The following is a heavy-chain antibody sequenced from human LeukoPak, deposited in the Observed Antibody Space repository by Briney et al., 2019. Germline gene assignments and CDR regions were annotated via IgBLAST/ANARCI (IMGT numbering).Heavy chain of an antibody. CDR3: ARDLAFSRLDY. Sequence: GGSLRLSCAVSGLTFSSSWMDWVRQAPGKGLEWVASINPDGIKRYSADSVKGRFTVSRDNARNSLYLQMDSLRVEDTAFYYCARDLAFSRLDYWGQGVLVTVSS. J-gene: IGHJ4*02. CDR2: INPDGIKR. D-gene: IGHD2/OR15-2a*01. V-gene: IGHV3-7*01. CDR1: GLTFSSSW.